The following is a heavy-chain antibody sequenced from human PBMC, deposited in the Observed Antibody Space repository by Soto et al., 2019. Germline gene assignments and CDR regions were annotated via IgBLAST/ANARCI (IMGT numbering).Heavy chain of an antibody. CDR2: IKRKIVGEAT. CDR3: TTGSVEGV. D-gene: IGHD2-15*01. CDR1: GFSFSNAW. V-gene: IGHV3-15*07. J-gene: IGHJ6*02. Sequence: EVQLVESGGGLVKPGGSLRLSCAASGFSFSNAWMNWVRQAPGKGLEWVGRIKRKIVGEATDYAAPVKGRFTVLRDDSKSALYLQMNSLKGDDPAVYYCTTGSVEGVWGQGTTVTVS.